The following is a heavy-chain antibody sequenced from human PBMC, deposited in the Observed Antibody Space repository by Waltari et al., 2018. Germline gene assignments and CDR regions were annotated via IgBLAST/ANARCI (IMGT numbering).Heavy chain of an antibody. D-gene: IGHD5-18*01. V-gene: IGHV1-69*01. CDR1: GGTFSSYA. J-gene: IGHJ3*02. CDR3: AREEGGDTAMATDAFDI. Sequence: QVQLVQSGAEVKKPGSSVKVSCKASGGTFSSYAISWVRQAPGQGLEWMGGIIPIFGTANYAQNVQGRVTITADESTSTAYMELSSLRSEDTAVYYCAREEGGDTAMATDAFDIWGQGTMVTVSS. CDR2: IIPIFGTA.